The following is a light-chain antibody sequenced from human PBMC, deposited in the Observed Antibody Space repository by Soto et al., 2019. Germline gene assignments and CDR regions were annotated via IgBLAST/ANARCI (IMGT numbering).Light chain of an antibody. V-gene: IGLV2-8*01. CDR3: SSYAGRNKFV. J-gene: IGLJ1*01. CDR1: SSDVGNYKY. Sequence: QSVLTQPPSASGSPGQSVTITCTGTSSDVGNYKYVSWYQQHPGKAPKLMIYEVSKRPSGVPDRFSGSKSGNTASLTVSGLQADDEADYYCSSYAGRNKFVFGTGTKLTVL. CDR2: EVS.